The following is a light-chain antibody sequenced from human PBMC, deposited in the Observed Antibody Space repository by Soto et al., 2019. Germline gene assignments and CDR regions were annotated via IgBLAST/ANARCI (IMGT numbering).Light chain of an antibody. CDR2: VAS. CDR3: QKYSSAPWT. CDR1: QGISTY. J-gene: IGKJ1*01. V-gene: IGKV1-27*01. Sequence: DIQMTQSPSSLSASVGDRVTITCRASQGISTYLAWYRQQPGKVPKLLIYVASTLQSGVPSRFSGCGSGTDFTLTISSLQPEDVATYYCQKYSSAPWTCGQGTKVEIK.